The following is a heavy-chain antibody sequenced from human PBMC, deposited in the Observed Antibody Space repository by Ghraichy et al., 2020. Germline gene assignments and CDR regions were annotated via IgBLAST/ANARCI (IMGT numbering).Heavy chain of an antibody. CDR1: GYTFTGYY. D-gene: IGHD6-13*01. J-gene: IGHJ6*02. CDR2: INPNSGGT. Sequence: ASVKVSCKASGYTFTGYYMHWVRQAPGQGLEWMGWINPNSGGTNYAQKFQGRVTMTRDTSISTAYMELSRLRSDDTAVYYCARGVDSSSWYVGYYYYGMDVWGQGTTVTVSS. V-gene: IGHV1-2*02. CDR3: ARGVDSSSWYVGYYYYGMDV.